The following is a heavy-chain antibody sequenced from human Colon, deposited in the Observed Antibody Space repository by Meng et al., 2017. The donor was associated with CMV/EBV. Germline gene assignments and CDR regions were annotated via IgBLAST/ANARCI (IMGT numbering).Heavy chain of an antibody. V-gene: IGHV4-34*01. J-gene: IGHJ4*02. Sequence: SETLSLTCAVYGESFSGYYWSWIRQPPGKGLEWIGEINHSGSTNYNPSLKSRVTISVDTSKNQFSLKLSSVTAADTAVYYCARGGYPRGRSPIDYWGQGTLVTVSS. CDR3: ARGGYPRGRSPIDY. CDR2: INHSGST. CDR1: GESFSGYY. D-gene: IGHD1-1*01.